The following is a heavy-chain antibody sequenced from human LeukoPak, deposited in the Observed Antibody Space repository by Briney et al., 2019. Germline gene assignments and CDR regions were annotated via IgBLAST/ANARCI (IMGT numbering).Heavy chain of an antibody. CDR1: RYSFTSYW. V-gene: IGHV5-51*01. D-gene: IGHD3-22*01. CDR2: IYPGDSDT. J-gene: IGHJ4*02. Sequence: GESLKISCKGSRYSFTSYWIGWVRQMPGKGLEWMGIIYPGDSDTRYSPSFQGQVTISADKSISTAYLQWSSLKASDTAMYYRARHSYYYDSSNYYFDYWGQGTLVTVSS. CDR3: ARHSYYYDSSNYYFDY.